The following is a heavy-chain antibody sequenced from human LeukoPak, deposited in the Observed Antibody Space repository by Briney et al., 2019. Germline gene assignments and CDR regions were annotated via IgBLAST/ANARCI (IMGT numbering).Heavy chain of an antibody. Sequence: TGGSLRLSCAASGFTFDDYAMHWVRQAPGKGLEWVSLISGDGGSTYYADSVKGRFTISRDNSKNSLYLQMNSLRTEDTALYYCAKDSISSGWYGLFDPWGQGTLVTVSS. D-gene: IGHD6-19*01. CDR1: GFTFDDYA. J-gene: IGHJ5*02. V-gene: IGHV3-43*02. CDR2: ISGDGGST. CDR3: AKDSISSGWYGLFDP.